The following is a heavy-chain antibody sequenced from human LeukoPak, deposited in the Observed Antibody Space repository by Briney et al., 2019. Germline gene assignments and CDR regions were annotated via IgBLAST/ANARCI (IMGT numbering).Heavy chain of an antibody. CDR3: AREMATTSSFDD. J-gene: IGHJ4*02. Sequence: PSETLSLTCAVSGVSVRSYNYWSWVRQPPGKSLEWLGEVYHSGSTIYNPSLESRITISMDTSKNQFSLRLTSVTAADTAVYFCAREMATTSSFDDWGQGTLVTVSS. V-gene: IGHV4-4*02. CDR1: GVSVRSYNY. D-gene: IGHD5-24*01. CDR2: VYHSGST.